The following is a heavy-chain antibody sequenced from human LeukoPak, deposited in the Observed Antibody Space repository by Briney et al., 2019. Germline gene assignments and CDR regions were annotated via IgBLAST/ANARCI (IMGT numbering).Heavy chain of an antibody. J-gene: IGHJ5*02. V-gene: IGHV1-18*01. CDR3: AIDRAAAANWFDP. CDR1: GYTFNSYG. CDR2: ISAYNGNT. Sequence: ASVKVSCKASGYTFNSYGTSWVRRAPGQGLEWMGWISAYNGNTNYARKLQGRVTMTTDTSTSTAYMELRRLRSDDTAVYYCAIDRAAAANWFDPWGQETLVTVSS. D-gene: IGHD2-2*01.